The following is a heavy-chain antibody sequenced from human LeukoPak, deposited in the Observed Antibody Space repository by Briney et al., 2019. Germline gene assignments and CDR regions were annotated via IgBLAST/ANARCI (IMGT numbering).Heavy chain of an antibody. CDR3: ARYTLYDSSVFAFDY. Sequence: PGGSLRLSCAAPGFTFRSYEMNWVRQAPGKGLEWVSYISSSGSSIYYADSVKGRFTISRDNAKNSLYLQMNSLRAEDTAVYYCARYTLYDSSVFAFDYWGEETRVTVSS. D-gene: IGHD3-22*01. V-gene: IGHV3-48*03. J-gene: IGHJ4*02. CDR1: GFTFRSYE. CDR2: ISSSGSSI.